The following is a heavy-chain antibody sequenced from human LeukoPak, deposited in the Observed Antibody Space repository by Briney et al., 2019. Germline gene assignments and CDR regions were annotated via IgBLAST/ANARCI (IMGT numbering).Heavy chain of an antibody. V-gene: IGHV1-8*01. J-gene: IGHJ4*02. CDR1: EYTLTSYD. CDR3: ARGRHPGPTWISEY. D-gene: IGHD5-12*01. Sequence: ASVKVSCKAFEYTLTSYDINWVRQATGQGLEWMGWMNPNSGNTGYAQKFQGRVTMTRNTSISTAYMELSSLTSEDTAVYYCARGRHPGPTWISEYWGQGALVTVSS. CDR2: MNPNSGNT.